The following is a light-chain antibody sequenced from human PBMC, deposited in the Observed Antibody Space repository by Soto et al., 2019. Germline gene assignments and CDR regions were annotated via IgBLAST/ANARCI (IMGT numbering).Light chain of an antibody. Sequence: QSVLTQPASVSGSPGQSITISCTGTSSDVGSYNLVSWYQHHPGKVPKLMIFEVSKRPSGVSNRFSGSKSGNTASLTISGLQAEDEAEYYCCSYAGTYVFGTGTKLTVL. CDR2: EVS. J-gene: IGLJ1*01. V-gene: IGLV2-23*02. CDR1: SSDVGSYNL. CDR3: CSYAGTYV.